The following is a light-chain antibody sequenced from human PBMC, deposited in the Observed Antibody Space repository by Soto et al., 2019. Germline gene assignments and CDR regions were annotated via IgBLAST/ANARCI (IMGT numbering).Light chain of an antibody. CDR3: HQYGSSPRT. CDR1: QSVSNF. V-gene: IGKV3-20*01. J-gene: IGKJ1*01. Sequence: EIVLTQSPVTLSLSPGERATLTCRASQSVSNFLAWYQHKPGQAPRLLIYDASIRATGVPARFSGSGSGTDFTLTISRLEPEDFAVYCCHQYGSSPRTFGQGTKVDIK. CDR2: DAS.